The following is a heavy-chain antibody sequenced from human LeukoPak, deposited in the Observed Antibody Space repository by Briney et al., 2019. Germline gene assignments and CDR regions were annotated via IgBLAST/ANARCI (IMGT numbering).Heavy chain of an antibody. V-gene: IGHV4-34*01. D-gene: IGHD6-13*01. CDR2: INHSGST. CDR3: ARGVPAAMIYRSSWYGSFDY. Sequence: PSETLSLTCAVYGGSFSGYYWSWIRQPPAKGLEWIGEINHSGSTNYNPPPKSRLTISLDTSKNQFSLKMSSVTAADTAVYYWARGVPAAMIYRSSWYGSFDYWGQGTLVTVSS. CDR1: GGSFSGYY. J-gene: IGHJ4*02.